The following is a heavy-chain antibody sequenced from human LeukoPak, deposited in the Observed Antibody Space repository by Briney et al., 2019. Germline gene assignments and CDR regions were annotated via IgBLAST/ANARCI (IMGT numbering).Heavy chain of an antibody. J-gene: IGHJ4*02. CDR1: GYTLTDLS. Sequence: ASVKVSCKVSGYTLTDLSMHWVRQAPGKGLEWMGGFDPEDAETIYAQNFQDRVTMTEDTSTDTAYMELRSLRSEDTAVYYCATAPRLSGWDFDYWGQGTLVTVSS. CDR2: FDPEDAET. V-gene: IGHV1-24*01. D-gene: IGHD6-19*01. CDR3: ATAPRLSGWDFDY.